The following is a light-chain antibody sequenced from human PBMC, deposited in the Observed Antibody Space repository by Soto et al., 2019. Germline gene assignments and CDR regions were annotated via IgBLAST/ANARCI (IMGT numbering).Light chain of an antibody. J-gene: IGLJ1*01. V-gene: IGLV2-14*01. CDR3: NSYTSSTTLDV. Sequence: QSVLTQPASVSGSPGQSITISCTGTSSDVGDYNYVSWYLQYPGKAPKLMIYEVSNRPSGVSNRFSGSKSGNTASLTISGLQAEDEADYYCNSYTSSTTLDVFGTGTKVTVL. CDR1: SSDVGDYNY. CDR2: EVS.